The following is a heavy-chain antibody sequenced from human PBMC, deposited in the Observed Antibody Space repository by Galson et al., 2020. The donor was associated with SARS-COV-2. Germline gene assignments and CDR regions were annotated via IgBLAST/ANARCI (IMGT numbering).Heavy chain of an antibody. CDR1: GFTFSSYW. J-gene: IGHJ6*02. CDR3: ARKRGYSGHEYYYYYGMDV. D-gene: IGHD5-12*01. Sequence: GGSLRLSCAASGFTFSSYWMSWVRQAPGKGLEWVANIKQDGSEKYYVDSVKGRFTISRDNAKNSLYLQMNSLRAEDTAVYYCARKRGYSGHEYYYYYGMDVWGQGTTVTVSS. CDR2: IKQDGSEK. V-gene: IGHV3-7*01.